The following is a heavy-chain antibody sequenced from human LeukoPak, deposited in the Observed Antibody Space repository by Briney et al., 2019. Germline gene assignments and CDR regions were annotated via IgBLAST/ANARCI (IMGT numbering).Heavy chain of an antibody. CDR3: ARPLNTVHDTFDV. Sequence: SQTLSLTCTVSGGSFSSGGYYWVWIRQRPGKGLEWIVYIYYTGSTSCNPSLKSRLTIAVDTSKNQFSLKLSSVTAADTAVYYCARPLNTVHDTFDVWGQGTMVTVAS. V-gene: IGHV4-31*03. CDR2: IYYTGST. J-gene: IGHJ3*01. CDR1: GGSFSSGGYY. D-gene: IGHD4-11*01.